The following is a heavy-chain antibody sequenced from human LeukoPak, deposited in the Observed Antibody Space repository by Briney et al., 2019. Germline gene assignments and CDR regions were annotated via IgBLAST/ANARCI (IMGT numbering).Heavy chain of an antibody. J-gene: IGHJ4*02. CDR3: ARAMVTKGNY. V-gene: IGHV3-48*03. D-gene: IGHD5-18*01. CDR2: ISSSGSTI. Sequence: GGSLRLSCAASGFTFSSYEMNWVRQAPGKGLEWVSYISSSGSTIYYADSVKGRFTISRDNAKNSLYLQMNSLRAEDTAVYYCARAMVTKGNYWGQGTLVTVSS. CDR1: GFTFSSYE.